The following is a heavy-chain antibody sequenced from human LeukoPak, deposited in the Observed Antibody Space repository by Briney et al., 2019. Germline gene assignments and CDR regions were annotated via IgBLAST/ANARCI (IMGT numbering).Heavy chain of an antibody. J-gene: IGHJ5*02. CDR2: IYTSGST. V-gene: IGHV4-4*07. Sequence: SETLSLTCTVSGGSISSYYWSWIRQPAGKGLEWIGRIYTSGSTNYNPSLKSRATISVDTSKNQFSLKLSSVTAADTAVYYCARHKGYYGSGSFNGWFDPWGQGTLVTVSS. CDR1: GGSISSYY. D-gene: IGHD3-10*01. CDR3: ARHKGYYGSGSFNGWFDP.